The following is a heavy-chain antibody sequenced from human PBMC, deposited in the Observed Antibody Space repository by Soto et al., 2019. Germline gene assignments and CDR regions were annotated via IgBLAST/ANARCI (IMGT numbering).Heavy chain of an antibody. CDR3: ESCDNPLYYYYGMDV. J-gene: IGHJ6*02. CDR2: ISSSSSYI. CDR1: GFTFSSYS. Sequence: PGGSLRLSCAASGFTFSSYSMNWVRQAPGKGLEWVSSISSSSSYIYYADSVKGRFTISRDNAKNSLYLQMNSLRAEDTAVYYCESCDNPLYYYYGMDVWGQGTTVTVSS. D-gene: IGHD3-9*01. V-gene: IGHV3-21*01.